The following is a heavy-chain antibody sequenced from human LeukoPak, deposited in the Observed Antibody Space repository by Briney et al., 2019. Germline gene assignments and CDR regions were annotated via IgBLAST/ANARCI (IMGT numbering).Heavy chain of an antibody. Sequence: SETLSLTCAVYGGSFSGYYWSWIRQPPGKGLEWIGEINHSGSTNYNPSLKSRVTISVDTSKNQFSLKLSSVTAADTAVYYCATRGTGIAAAGTVNWFDPWGQGTLVTVSS. J-gene: IGHJ5*02. V-gene: IGHV4-34*01. CDR3: ATRGTGIAAAGTVNWFDP. D-gene: IGHD6-13*01. CDR1: GGSFSGYY. CDR2: INHSGST.